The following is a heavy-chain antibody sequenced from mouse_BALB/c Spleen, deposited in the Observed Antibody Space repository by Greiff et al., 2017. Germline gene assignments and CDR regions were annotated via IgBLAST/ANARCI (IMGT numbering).Heavy chain of an antibody. V-gene: IGHV1-69*02. CDR1: GYTFTSYW. CDR3: ARTGSSYLEWFAY. Sequence: VQLQQPGAELVKPGAPVKLSCKASGYTFTSYWMNWVKQRPGRGLEWIGRIDPSDSETHYNQKFKDKATLTVDKSSSTAYIQLSSLTSEDSAVYDCARTGSSYLEWFAYWGQGTLVTVSA. J-gene: IGHJ3*01. D-gene: IGHD1-1*01. CDR2: IDPSDSET.